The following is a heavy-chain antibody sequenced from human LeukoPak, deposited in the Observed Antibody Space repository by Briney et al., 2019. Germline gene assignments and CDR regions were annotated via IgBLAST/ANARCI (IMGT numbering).Heavy chain of an antibody. J-gene: IGHJ3*02. CDR2: IYYSGST. Sequence: SETLSLTCTVSGGSISTYHWSWIRQPPGKGQEWIGYIYYSGSTNYNPSLKSRVTISVDTSKNQFSLGLTSVTTADTAVYYCARGFYSGSLFHDAFDIWGQGTMVTVSS. D-gene: IGHD6-13*01. V-gene: IGHV4-59*01. CDR3: ARGFYSGSLFHDAFDI. CDR1: GGSISTYH.